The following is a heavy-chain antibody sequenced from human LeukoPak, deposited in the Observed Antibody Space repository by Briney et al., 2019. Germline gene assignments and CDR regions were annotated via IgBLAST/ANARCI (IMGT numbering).Heavy chain of an antibody. CDR3: ARDQVPRSNIAVAATSDY. D-gene: IGHD6-19*01. Sequence: SVKVSCKASGYTFTSYDINWVRQATGQGLEWMGWMNPNSGNTGYAQKFQGRVTMTRDTSTSTVYMELSSLRSEDTAVYYCARDQVPRSNIAVAATSDYWGQGTLVTVSS. CDR1: GYTFTSYD. V-gene: IGHV1-8*02. CDR2: MNPNSGNT. J-gene: IGHJ4*02.